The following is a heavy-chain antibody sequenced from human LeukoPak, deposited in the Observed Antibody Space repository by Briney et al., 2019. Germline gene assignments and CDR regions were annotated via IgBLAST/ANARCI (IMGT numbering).Heavy chain of an antibody. CDR2: ISSSSSYI. Sequence: PGRSLRLSCAASGFTFSSYAMHWVRQAPGKGLEWVSSISSSSSYIYYADSVKGRFTISRDNAKNSLYLQMNSLRAEDTAVYYCARDQRGRYFDWRWFDPWGQGTLVTVSS. CDR3: ARDQRGRYFDWRWFDP. V-gene: IGHV3-21*01. J-gene: IGHJ5*02. CDR1: GFTFSSYA. D-gene: IGHD3-9*01.